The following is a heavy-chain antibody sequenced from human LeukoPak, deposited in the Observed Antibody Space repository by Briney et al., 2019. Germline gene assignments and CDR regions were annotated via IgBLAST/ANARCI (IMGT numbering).Heavy chain of an antibody. Sequence: GRSLRLSCAASGITFRSYGMHWVRQAPGKGLEWVAVIWYDGSNKYYADSVKGRFTISRDNSKNTLYLQMNSLRAEDTAVYYCARDRYYYDSSGYPDYWGQGTLVTVSS. J-gene: IGHJ4*02. CDR3: ARDRYYYDSSGYPDY. CDR1: GITFRSYG. V-gene: IGHV3-33*01. CDR2: IWYDGSNK. D-gene: IGHD3-22*01.